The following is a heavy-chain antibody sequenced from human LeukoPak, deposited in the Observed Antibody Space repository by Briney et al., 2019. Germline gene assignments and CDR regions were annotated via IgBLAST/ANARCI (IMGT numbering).Heavy chain of an antibody. CDR2: IYYSGST. Sequence: SETLSLTCTVSGGSISSSSYYWGWIRQPPGKGLEWIGSIYYSGSTYYNPSLKSRVTISVDTSKNQFSLKLSSVTVADTAVYYCARRTAARLDYWGQGTLVTVSS. J-gene: IGHJ4*02. V-gene: IGHV4-39*01. CDR3: ARRTAARLDY. CDR1: GGSISSSSYY. D-gene: IGHD6-6*01.